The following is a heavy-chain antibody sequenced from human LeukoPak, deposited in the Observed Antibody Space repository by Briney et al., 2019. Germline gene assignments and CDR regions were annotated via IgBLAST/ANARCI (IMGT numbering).Heavy chain of an antibody. Sequence: SETLSLTCTVSGGSISSYYWSWIRQPPGKGLEWIGYIYYSGSTNYNPSLKSRVTISVDTSKNQFSLKLSSVTAADTAVYYCARHRGYSYGAYYYGMDVWGQGTTVTVSS. CDR3: ARHRGYSYGAYYYGMDV. CDR2: IYYSGST. D-gene: IGHD5-18*01. CDR1: GGSISSYY. V-gene: IGHV4-59*08. J-gene: IGHJ6*02.